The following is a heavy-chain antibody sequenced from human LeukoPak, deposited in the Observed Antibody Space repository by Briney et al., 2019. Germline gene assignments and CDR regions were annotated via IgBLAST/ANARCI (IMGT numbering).Heavy chain of an antibody. CDR1: DGPISSYH. CDR2: IYYSGST. J-gene: IGHJ4*02. V-gene: IGHV4-59*08. D-gene: IGHD3-9*01. CDR3: ARSPYDILTGYYLPFDY. Sequence: PSETLSLTCTVSDGPISSYHWRGIREPPGKGLEWIGYIYYSGSTNYNPSLKSRVTISVDTSKNQFSLKLSSVTAADTAVYYCARSPYDILTGYYLPFDYWGQGTLVTVSS.